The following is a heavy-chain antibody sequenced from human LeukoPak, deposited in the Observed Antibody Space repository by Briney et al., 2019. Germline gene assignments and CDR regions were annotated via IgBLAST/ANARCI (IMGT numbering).Heavy chain of an antibody. D-gene: IGHD2-2*03. CDR3: ATKGGGYCSSTSCQIDY. CDR1: GFTVSSNY. Sequence: GGSLRLSCAASGFTVSSNYMSWVRQAPGKGLEWVAFVRYDESTKFYADSVKGRFTISRDNSKTTLYLQINSLRAEDTAVYYCATKGGGYCSSTSCQIDYWGQGTLVTVSS. J-gene: IGHJ4*02. V-gene: IGHV3-30*02. CDR2: VRYDESTK.